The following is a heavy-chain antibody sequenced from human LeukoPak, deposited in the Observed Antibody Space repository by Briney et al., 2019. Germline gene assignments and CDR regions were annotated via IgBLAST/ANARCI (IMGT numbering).Heavy chain of an antibody. CDR2: IYYSGST. V-gene: IGHV4-59*01. D-gene: IGHD6-25*01. CDR1: GGSISSYY. CDR3: AREYSSAGSDY. Sequence: PSETLSLTCTVSGGSISSYYWSWIWQPPGKGLEWIGYIYYSGSTNYNPSLKSRVTISVDTSKNQFSLKLSSVTAADTAVYYCAREYSSAGSDYWGQGTLVTVSS. J-gene: IGHJ4*02.